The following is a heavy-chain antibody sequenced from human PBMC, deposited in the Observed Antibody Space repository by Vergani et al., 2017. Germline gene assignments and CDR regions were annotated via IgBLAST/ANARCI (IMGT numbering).Heavy chain of an antibody. Sequence: EVQLVESGGGLVKPGGSLRLSCAASGFTFSSYSMNWVRQAPGKVLEWVSSISSSSRYIYYADSVKGRFTISRDNAKNSLYLQMNSLRAEDTAVYYCARAPDRFLEWLARHWGQGTLGTVAS. D-gene: IGHD3-3*01. CDR3: ARAPDRFLEWLARH. CDR1: GFTFSSYS. V-gene: IGHV3-21*01. J-gene: IGHJ4*02. CDR2: ISSSSRYI.